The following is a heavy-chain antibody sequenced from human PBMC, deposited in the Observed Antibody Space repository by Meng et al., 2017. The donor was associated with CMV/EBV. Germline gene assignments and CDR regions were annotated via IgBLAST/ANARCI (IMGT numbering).Heavy chain of an antibody. J-gene: IGHJ4*02. V-gene: IGHV3-23*03. CDR2: IYSGGSST. D-gene: IGHD6-6*01. CDR3: AKGKPSSSANFDY. Sequence: GSGFTFSSYAMSWVRQAPGKGLEWVSVIYSGGSSTYYADSVKGRFTISRDNSKNTLYLQMNSLRAEDTAVYYCAKGKPSSSANFDYWGQGTLVTVSS. CDR1: GFTFSSYA.